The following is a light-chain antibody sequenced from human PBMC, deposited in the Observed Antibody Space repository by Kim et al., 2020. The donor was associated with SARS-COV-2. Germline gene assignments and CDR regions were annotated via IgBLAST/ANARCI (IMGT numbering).Light chain of an antibody. CDR3: QQYNKWPLT. CDR1: QSVSSE. V-gene: IGKV3-15*01. J-gene: IGKJ4*01. CDR2: DAS. Sequence: EIVMTQSPATLSVSPGGGATLSCRASQSVSSELAWYQQTPGQAPRLLISDASTRATGIPARFSGSGSETEFTLTISSLQSEDFAVYYCQQYNKWPLTFGGGTKLEI.